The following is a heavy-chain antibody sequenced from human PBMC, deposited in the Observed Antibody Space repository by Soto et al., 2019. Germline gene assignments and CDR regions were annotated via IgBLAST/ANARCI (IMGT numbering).Heavy chain of an antibody. D-gene: IGHD5-12*01. V-gene: IGHV4-30-4*01. Sequence: QVQLQESGPGLMKPSQTLSLTCTVSGDSISSVYNYWSWIRQPTGEGLEWIGFISYSGTTSYSPSLKSRLAISLDTSKNQFSLSLTSVTAADTAVYYCARGRGYSYGLDPWGQGTLVTVSS. CDR3: ARGRGYSYGLDP. CDR1: GDSISSVYNY. CDR2: ISYSGTT. J-gene: IGHJ5*02.